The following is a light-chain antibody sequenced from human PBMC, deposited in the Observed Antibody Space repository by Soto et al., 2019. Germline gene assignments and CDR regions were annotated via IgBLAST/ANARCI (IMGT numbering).Light chain of an antibody. J-gene: IGKJ1*01. Sequence: EIVLTQSPGTLPLSPWERATLSCRASQSVSSSCLAWYQQRPGQAPRLLIYGASSRATGIPDRFSGSGSGTDFTLTISRLEPEDFEVYVCQVYGSSSKTLGQGTKVDIK. CDR2: GAS. CDR3: QVYGSSSKT. V-gene: IGKV3-20*01. CDR1: QSVSSSC.